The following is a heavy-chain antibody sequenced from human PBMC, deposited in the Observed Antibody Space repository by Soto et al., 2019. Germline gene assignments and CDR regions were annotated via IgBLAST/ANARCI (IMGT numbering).Heavy chain of an antibody. CDR2: IKPDGSQK. V-gene: IGHV3-7*04. D-gene: IGHD3-22*01. Sequence: GGSLRLSCAASGFTFSSYAMSWVRQAPGKGLEWVANIKPDGSQKWYVDSVKGRFTISRDNAKNSLYLQMISLRAEDTAMYYCARGDYYDISGPFSDAFDIWGQGTIVTVSS. CDR1: GFTFSSYA. CDR3: ARGDYYDISGPFSDAFDI. J-gene: IGHJ3*02.